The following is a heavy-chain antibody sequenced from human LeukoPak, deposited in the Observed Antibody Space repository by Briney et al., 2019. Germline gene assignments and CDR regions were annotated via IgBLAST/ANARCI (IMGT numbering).Heavy chain of an antibody. J-gene: IGHJ4*02. CDR2: IYYSGST. Sequence: SETLSLTCTVSGGSISSSSYYWGWIRQPPGKGLEWIGSIYYSGSTYYNPSLKSRVAISVDKSKNQFSLNPNSVTAADTAVYYCARAGQGYCTSTSCYLSLDYWGQGTLVTVSS. CDR3: ARAGQGYCTSTSCYLSLDY. D-gene: IGHD2-2*01. CDR1: GGSISSSSYY. V-gene: IGHV4-39*07.